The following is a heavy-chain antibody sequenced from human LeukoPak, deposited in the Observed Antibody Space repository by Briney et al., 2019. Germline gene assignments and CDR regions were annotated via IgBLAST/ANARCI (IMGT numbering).Heavy chain of an antibody. V-gene: IGHV4-59*08. J-gene: IGHJ3*01. CDR1: GGSISSYY. CDR3: ARHIFGDSVAFDL. D-gene: IGHD3-3*01. CDR2: IYYSGST. Sequence: KPSETLSLTCTVSGGSISSYYWSWIRQPPGKGPEWIGYIYYSGSTNYNPSLGGRVIISLDTSRNQFFLRLNTVTAADTALYFCARHIFGDSVAFDLWGRGTMVTVSS.